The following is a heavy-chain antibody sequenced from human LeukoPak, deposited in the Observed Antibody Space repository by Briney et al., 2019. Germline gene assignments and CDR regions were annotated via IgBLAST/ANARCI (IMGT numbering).Heavy chain of an antibody. V-gene: IGHV3-30*04. Sequence: QPGGSLRLSCAASGFTFSRHPMHWVRQAPGKGLEWVAVILYDGSEKYYKESVEGRFTISRDNSKNTLYLQMNSLRAEDTAVYYCAKDTSRGQYYYDSSGHFDYWGQGTLVTVSS. J-gene: IGHJ4*02. CDR3: AKDTSRGQYYYDSSGHFDY. CDR1: GFTFSRHP. D-gene: IGHD3-22*01. CDR2: ILYDGSEK.